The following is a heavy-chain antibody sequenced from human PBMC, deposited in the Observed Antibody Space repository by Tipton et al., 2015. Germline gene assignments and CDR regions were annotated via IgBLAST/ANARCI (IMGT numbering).Heavy chain of an antibody. CDR2: ISDSGDIT. CDR1: GFNFSDFH. CDR3: ARVAVAARDYYYGLDV. Sequence: SLRLSCAASGFNFSDFHMNWIRQAPGKGLEWISYISDSGDITHYADSVRGRFTISRDNSENTLYLQMNSLRAEDTAVYYCARVAVAARDYYYGLDVWGQGTTVTVSS. J-gene: IGHJ6*02. D-gene: IGHD6-19*01. V-gene: IGHV3-11*01.